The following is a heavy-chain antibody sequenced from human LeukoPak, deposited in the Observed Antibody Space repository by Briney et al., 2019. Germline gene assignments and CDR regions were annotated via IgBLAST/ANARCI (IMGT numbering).Heavy chain of an antibody. V-gene: IGHV4-59*05. CDR3: ARPYVVAGLDAFDI. Sequence: SETLSLTCTVSGGSISSYYWSWIRQPPGKGLEWIGSIYYSGSTYYNPSLKSRVTISVDTSKNQFSLKLSSVTAADTAVYYCARPYVVAGLDAFDIWGQGTMVTVSS. CDR1: GGSISSYY. D-gene: IGHD6-19*01. J-gene: IGHJ3*02. CDR2: IYYSGST.